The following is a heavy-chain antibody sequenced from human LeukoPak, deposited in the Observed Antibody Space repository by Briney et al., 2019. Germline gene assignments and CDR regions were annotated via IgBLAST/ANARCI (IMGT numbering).Heavy chain of an antibody. Sequence: GGSLRLSCEASGFTFSSSWMNWVRQAPGKGLEWVANIKGDGSLQYYVDSVKGRFTISRDNAKNSMYLQMNSLRAEDTALYYCARAPRADDIFFESWGQGTLVTVSS. CDR2: IKGDGSLQ. D-gene: IGHD3-9*01. CDR3: ARAPRADDIFFES. V-gene: IGHV3-7*01. J-gene: IGHJ4*02. CDR1: GFTFSSSW.